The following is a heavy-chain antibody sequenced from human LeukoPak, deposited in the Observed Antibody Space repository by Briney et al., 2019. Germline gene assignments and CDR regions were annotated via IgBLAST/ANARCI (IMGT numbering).Heavy chain of an antibody. CDR3: TREGVYSPDPTSYHRLPFDI. CDR2: IIPTLDVA. V-gene: IGHV1-69*04. D-gene: IGHD3-16*02. CDR1: GYTFTSFD. Sequence: SVKVSCKASGYTFTSFDINWVRQAPGQGLEWMGRIIPTLDVANFAQKFKGRVTITADKFTNTAHLELSSLRSEDTAVYFCTREGVYSPDPTSYHRLPFDIWGKGTVVIVSS. J-gene: IGHJ3*02.